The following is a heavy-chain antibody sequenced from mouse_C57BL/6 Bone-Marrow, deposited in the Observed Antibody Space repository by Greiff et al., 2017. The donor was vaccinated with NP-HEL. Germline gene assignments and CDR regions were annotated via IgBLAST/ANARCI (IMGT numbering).Heavy chain of an antibody. CDR1: GYTFTEYT. D-gene: IGHD2-3*01. V-gene: IGHV1-62-2*01. J-gene: IGHJ3*01. CDR3: ARHEERIYYVYYGAWFAY. Sequence: QVQLQQSGAELVKPGASVKLSCKASGYTFTEYTIHWVKQRSGQGLEWIGWFYPGSGSIKYNEKFKDKATLTADKSSSTVYMELSRLTSEDSAVYFCARHEERIYYVYYGAWFAYWGQGTLVTVSA. CDR2: FYPGSGSI.